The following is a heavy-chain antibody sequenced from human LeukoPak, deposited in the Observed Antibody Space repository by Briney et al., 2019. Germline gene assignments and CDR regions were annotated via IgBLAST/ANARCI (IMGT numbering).Heavy chain of an antibody. CDR1: GFTFSSYA. CDR2: ISYDGSNK. Sequence: PGGSLRLSCAASGFTFSSYAMHWVRQAPGKGLEWVAVISYDGSNKYYADSVKGRFTISRDNSKNTLYLQMNSLRAEDTAVYYCARESLDTAMARGAFDIWGQGTMVTVSS. J-gene: IGHJ3*02. D-gene: IGHD5-18*01. V-gene: IGHV3-30-3*01. CDR3: ARESLDTAMARGAFDI.